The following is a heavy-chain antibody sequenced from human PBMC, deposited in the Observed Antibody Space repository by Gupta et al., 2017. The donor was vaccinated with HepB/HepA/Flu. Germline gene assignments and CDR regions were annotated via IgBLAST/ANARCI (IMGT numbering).Heavy chain of an antibody. D-gene: IGHD3-10*01. CDR2: INHSGGT. V-gene: IGHV4-34*01. CDR1: GGSLSGYH. J-gene: IGHJ6*03. Sequence: QVQLQQWGAGMLKPSETLSLTCAVYGGSLSGYHWTWIRQSPGKGLEWIGEINHSGGTTYSPALKGRVNISIDPSKKQFSLKVNSVTAGETLVYYWARADARSSGWGFFYYYTDVWGKGTIVSVSS. CDR3: ARADARSSGWGFFYYYTDV.